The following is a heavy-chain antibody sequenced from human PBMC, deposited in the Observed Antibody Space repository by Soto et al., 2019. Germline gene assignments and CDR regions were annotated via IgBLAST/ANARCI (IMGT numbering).Heavy chain of an antibody. D-gene: IGHD4-17*01. Sequence: EVQLVESGGGLVKPGGSLRLSCAASGFTFSNAWMNWVRQAPGKGLECVGRIKSKTDGGTTDYAAPVKGRFTISRDYSKNTLYLEMNSLKPVDTAVYYCTVTTSPCYYCNGMDVWGQGTTVTVSS. CDR1: GFTFSNAW. CDR2: IKSKTDGGTT. CDR3: TVTTSPCYYCNGMDV. J-gene: IGHJ6*02. V-gene: IGHV3-15*07.